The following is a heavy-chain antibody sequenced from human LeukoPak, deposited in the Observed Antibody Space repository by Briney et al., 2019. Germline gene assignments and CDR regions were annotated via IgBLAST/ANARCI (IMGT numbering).Heavy chain of an antibody. CDR2: ISSNGGST. V-gene: IGHV3-64D*06. D-gene: IGHD6-13*01. J-gene: IGHJ4*02. Sequence: AGGSLRLSCSASGFTFSSYAMHWVRQAPGKGLEYVSAISSNGGSTYYADSVKGRFTISRDNSKNTLYLQMSSLRAEDTAVYYCVKVGSGYSSSWPDYWGQGTLVTVSS. CDR3: VKVGSGYSSSWPDY. CDR1: GFTFSSYA.